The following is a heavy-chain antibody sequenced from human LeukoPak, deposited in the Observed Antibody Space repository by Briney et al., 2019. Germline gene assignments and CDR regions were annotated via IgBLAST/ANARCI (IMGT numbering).Heavy chain of an antibody. CDR1: TNSISSGYY. J-gene: IGHJ4*02. V-gene: IGHV4-38-2*01. CDR3: ARTRRRDGYNYYYFDY. CDR2: IYHSGST. D-gene: IGHD5-24*01. Sequence: SETLSLTCAVSTNSISSGYYWGWIRQAPGKGLEWIGSIYHSGSTYYNPSLKSRVTISVDTSKNQFSLKLSSVTAADTAVYYCARTRRRDGYNYYYFDYWGQGTLVTVSS.